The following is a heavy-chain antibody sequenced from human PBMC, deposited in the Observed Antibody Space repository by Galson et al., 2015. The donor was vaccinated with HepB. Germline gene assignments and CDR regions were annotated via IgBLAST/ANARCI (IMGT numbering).Heavy chain of an antibody. D-gene: IGHD2-15*01. Sequence: SVKVSCKASGYTFTNYGITWVRQAPGQGLEWMGWISANNGNTHYAQKFQGRVTMTTDTSTNTSHMELRSLRSEDPAVFYCASCSGGPCYGWGDDYYNGLDDWGEGTTVTGAS. V-gene: IGHV1-18*01. J-gene: IGHJ6*02. CDR3: ASCSGGPCYGWGDDYYNGLDD. CDR2: ISANNGNT. CDR1: GYTFTNYG.